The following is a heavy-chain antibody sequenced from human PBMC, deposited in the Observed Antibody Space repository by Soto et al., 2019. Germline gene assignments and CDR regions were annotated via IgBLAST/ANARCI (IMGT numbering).Heavy chain of an antibody. V-gene: IGHV2-5*02. CDR2: IYWDDDK. CDR3: AHWGGSYVD. J-gene: IGHJ4*02. Sequence: XGPTRLNPTQTLPLTCTFCLFSLITSGVAVGWIRQPPGKALEWLALIYWDDDKRYSPSLKTRLTITKDASKNQVVLKMTDMDTVDTGQYYCAHWGGSYVDWGQGTLVTVSS. D-gene: IGHD1-26*01. CDR1: LFSLITSGVA.